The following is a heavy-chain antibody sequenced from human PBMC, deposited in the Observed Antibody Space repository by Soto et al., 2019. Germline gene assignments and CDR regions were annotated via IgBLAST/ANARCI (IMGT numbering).Heavy chain of an antibody. V-gene: IGHV3-21*01. CDR2: IISISSYI. D-gene: IGHD2-2*01. J-gene: IGHJ6*02. Sequence: EVQLVGPGEGRSNLGGSREPSCAASGFTFVGNSMNGVGQAPGKGRGGVSSIISISSYIYNADSGKGRFTISRDNAKNSLYLQMNSLRAEDTAVYYCARDRADIVVVPAASPGGYYGMDVWGQGTTVTVSS. CDR1: GFTFVGNS. CDR3: ARDRADIVVVPAASPGGYYGMDV.